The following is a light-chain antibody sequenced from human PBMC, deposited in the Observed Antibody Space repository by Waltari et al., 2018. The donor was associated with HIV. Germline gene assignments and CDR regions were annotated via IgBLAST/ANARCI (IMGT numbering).Light chain of an antibody. CDR3: SSLTTTNTLI. J-gene: IGLJ2*01. V-gene: IGLV2-14*01. Sequence: QSALTQPASVSGSPGQSITISCTGTSRDVGAYHYVSWYQQPPGTAPKLMIFEVSNRPSWISDRFSGSKSGNTASLTISGLQAEDEADYYCSSLTTTNTLIFGGGTKVTVL. CDR1: SRDVGAYHY. CDR2: EVS.